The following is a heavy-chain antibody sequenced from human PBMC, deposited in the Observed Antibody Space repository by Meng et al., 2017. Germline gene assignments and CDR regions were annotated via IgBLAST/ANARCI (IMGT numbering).Heavy chain of an antibody. CDR3: ARGLRYFDWLSSDAFDI. D-gene: IGHD3-9*01. CDR1: GYTFTGYY. V-gene: IGHV1-2*02. J-gene: IGHJ3*02. CDR2: INPSSGGT. Sequence: ASVKVSCKASGYTFTGYYMHWVRQAPGQGREWMGWINPSSGGTNYAQKFQGRVTMTRDTSISTAYMELSRLRSDDTAVYYCARGLRYFDWLSSDAFDIWGQGTMVTVSS.